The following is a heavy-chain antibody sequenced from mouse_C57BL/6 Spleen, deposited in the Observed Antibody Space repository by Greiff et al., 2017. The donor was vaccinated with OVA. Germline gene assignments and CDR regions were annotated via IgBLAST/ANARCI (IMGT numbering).Heavy chain of an antibody. J-gene: IGHJ1*03. Sequence: EVQGVESGGGLVKPGGSLKLSCAASGFTFSDYGMHWVRQAPEKGLEWVAYISSGSSTIYYADTVKGRFTISRDNAKNTLFLQMTSLRSEDTAMYYCAGGDSWYFDVWGTGTTVTVSS. V-gene: IGHV5-17*01. CDR3: AGGDSWYFDV. CDR1: GFTFSDYG. CDR2: ISSGSSTI.